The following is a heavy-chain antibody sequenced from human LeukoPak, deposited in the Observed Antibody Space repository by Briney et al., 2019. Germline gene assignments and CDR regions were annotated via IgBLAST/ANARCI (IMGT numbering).Heavy chain of an antibody. CDR3: AKDRFVAMTYY. CDR2: ISGSGGST. V-gene: IGHV3-23*01. D-gene: IGHD5-12*01. CDR1: GFTFSSYA. Sequence: GGSLRLSCAASGFTFSSYAMSGVRQAPGKGLEWVSAISGSGGSTYYADSVKGRFTISRDNSKNTLYLQMNSLRAEDTAVYYCAKDRFVAMTYYWGQGTLVTVSS. J-gene: IGHJ4*02.